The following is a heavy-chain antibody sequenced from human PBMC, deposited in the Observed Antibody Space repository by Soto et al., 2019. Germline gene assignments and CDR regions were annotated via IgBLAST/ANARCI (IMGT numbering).Heavy chain of an antibody. V-gene: IGHV5-51*01. Sequence: PGESLKISCKGSGYSFTSYWIGWVRQMPGKGLEWMGIIYPGDSDTRYSPSFQGQVTISADKSISTAYLQWSSLKASDTAMYYCARLGYYDSSGYPYYYGMDVWGQGTTVTVSS. J-gene: IGHJ6*02. D-gene: IGHD3-22*01. CDR2: IYPGDSDT. CDR3: ARLGYYDSSGYPYYYGMDV. CDR1: GYSFTSYW.